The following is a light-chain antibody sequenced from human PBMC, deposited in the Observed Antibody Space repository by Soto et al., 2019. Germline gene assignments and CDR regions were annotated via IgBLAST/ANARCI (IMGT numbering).Light chain of an antibody. V-gene: IGKV1-5*01. J-gene: IGKJ1*01. CDR1: QSISSW. CDR3: QQYNSYSRT. Sequence: DSQITQSPSTLSGSVGDRVTMTCRASQSISSWLAWYQQKPGKAPKLLIYDASSLESGVPSRFSGSGSGTEFTLTISSLQPDDFATYYCQQYNSYSRTFGQGTKVDI. CDR2: DAS.